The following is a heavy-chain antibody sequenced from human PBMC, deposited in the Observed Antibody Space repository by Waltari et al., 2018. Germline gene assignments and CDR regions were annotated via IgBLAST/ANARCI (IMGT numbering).Heavy chain of an antibody. CDR3: ARGSRLGSGTFFPTATDN. CDR1: GYPFSTYD. J-gene: IGHJ4*02. V-gene: IGHV1-8*01. CDR2: MNPNSGNP. D-gene: IGHD3-10*01. Sequence: QVQLVQSGAEVKEPGASVQVSCKASGYPFSTYDINRGRQATGQGLEWMGWMNPNSGNPGYAPKFQGRVTMTRDTSISTAYMELSSLRSDDTAVYYCARGSRLGSGTFFPTATDNWAQGTPVTVSS.